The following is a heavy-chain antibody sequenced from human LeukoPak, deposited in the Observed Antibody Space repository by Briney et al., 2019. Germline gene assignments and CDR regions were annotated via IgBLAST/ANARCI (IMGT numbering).Heavy chain of an antibody. V-gene: IGHV4-61*02. Sequence: PSQTLSLTCTVSGDSISSGSYYWSWIRQPAGVGLEWIGRIYSSGRTHYSPSLKSRVAISVDTSKNRFSLRLSSVTAADTAVYYCARDLGGSYSSETWFDPWGQGTLVTVSS. CDR3: ARDLGGSYSSETWFDP. CDR1: GDSISSGSYY. CDR2: IYSSGRT. D-gene: IGHD1-26*01. J-gene: IGHJ5*02.